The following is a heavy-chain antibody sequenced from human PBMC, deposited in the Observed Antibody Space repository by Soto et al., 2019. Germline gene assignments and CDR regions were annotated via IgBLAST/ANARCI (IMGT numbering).Heavy chain of an antibody. CDR3: ARLARYSQAFDS. J-gene: IGHJ4*02. V-gene: IGHV4-59*08. Sequence: PSETLSLTCSVSGGSTSDNYWSWIRQPPGKGLEWSGYIYYSGSTNCNPALKSRVTISVDRSRNQFSLGLTSVTAADTAVYYCARLARYSQAFDSWGQGTLVTVSS. D-gene: IGHD3-16*02. CDR2: IYYSGST. CDR1: GGSTSDNY.